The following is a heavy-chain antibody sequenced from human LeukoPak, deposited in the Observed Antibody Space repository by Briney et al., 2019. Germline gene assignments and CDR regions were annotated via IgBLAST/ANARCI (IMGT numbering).Heavy chain of an antibody. J-gene: IGHJ5*02. CDR1: GGSFSGYY. Sequence: SETLSLTCAVYGGSFSGYYWSWIRQPPGKGLEWIGEINHSGSTNYNPSLKSRVTISVDTSKNQFSLKLGSVTAADTAVYYCAREWRITMIVVSPWGQGTLVTVSS. CDR3: AREWRITMIVVSP. V-gene: IGHV4-34*01. D-gene: IGHD3-22*01. CDR2: INHSGST.